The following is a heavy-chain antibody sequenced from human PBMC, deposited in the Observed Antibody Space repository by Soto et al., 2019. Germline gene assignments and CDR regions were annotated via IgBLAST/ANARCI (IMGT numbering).Heavy chain of an antibody. V-gene: IGHV3-33*01. CDR2: IWYDGSNK. D-gene: IGHD1-1*01. CDR1: GFTFSSYG. Sequence: GGSLRLSCAASGFTFSSYGMHWVRQAPGKGLEWVAVIWYDGSNKYYADSVKGRFTISRDNSKNTLYLQMNSLRAEDTAVYYCARDNDDYYFDYWGQGTLVTVSS. J-gene: IGHJ4*02. CDR3: ARDNDDYYFDY.